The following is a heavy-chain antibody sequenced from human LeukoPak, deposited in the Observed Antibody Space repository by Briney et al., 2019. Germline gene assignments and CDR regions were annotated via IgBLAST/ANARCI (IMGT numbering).Heavy chain of an antibody. J-gene: IGHJ6*02. CDR3: ARGVSYYYYYYGMDV. Sequence: GGSLRLSCAASRFTFSDYYMSWIRQAPGKGLEWVSYISNSDGTTYYADSVKGRFTISRDNAKNSLYLQMNSLRAEDTAVYYCARGVSYYYYYYGMDVWGQGTTVTVSS. CDR2: ISNSDGTT. CDR1: RFTFSDYY. V-gene: IGHV3-11*01.